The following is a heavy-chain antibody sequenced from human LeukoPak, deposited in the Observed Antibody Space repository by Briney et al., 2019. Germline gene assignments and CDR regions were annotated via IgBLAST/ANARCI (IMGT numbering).Heavy chain of an antibody. Sequence: PSETLSLTCTVSGGSISSSSYFWGWIRQPPGKGLEWIGSIYYSGSTYYNPSLKSRVTISVDTSKNQFSLKLSSVTAADTAVYYCAIEDIVVVVAATQSNWFDPWGQGTLVTVSS. V-gene: IGHV4-39*02. CDR3: AIEDIVVVVAATQSNWFDP. J-gene: IGHJ5*02. D-gene: IGHD2-15*01. CDR2: IYYSGST. CDR1: GGSISSSSYF.